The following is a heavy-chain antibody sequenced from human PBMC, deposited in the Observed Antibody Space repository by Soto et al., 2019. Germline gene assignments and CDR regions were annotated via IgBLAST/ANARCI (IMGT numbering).Heavy chain of an antibody. V-gene: IGHV1-69*13. J-gene: IGHJ5*02. CDR1: GGTFSSYA. CDR2: IIPIFGTA. Sequence: RASVKVSCKASGGTFSSYAISWVRQAPGQGLEWMGGIIPIFGTANYAQKFQGRVTITADESTSTAYMELSSLRSEDTAVYYCARDAPGPLRHCTNGVCYNGRNPWFDPWGQGTLVTVSS. CDR3: ARDAPGPLRHCTNGVCYNGRNPWFDP. D-gene: IGHD2-8*01.